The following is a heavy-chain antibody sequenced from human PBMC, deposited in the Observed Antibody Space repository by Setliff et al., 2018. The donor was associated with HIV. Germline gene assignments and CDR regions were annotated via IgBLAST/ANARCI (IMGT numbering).Heavy chain of an antibody. CDR1: EYSFTNNW. CDR3: ARAGRGGGSYWTFDY. CDR2: IYPGDSDI. J-gene: IGHJ4*02. D-gene: IGHD1-26*01. Sequence: PGESLTISCKGSEYSFTNNWIGWVRQMPGKGLEWMGIIYPGDSDIRYSPSFQGQVTISADKAISTAYLQWSSLKASDTGLYYCARAGRGGGSYWTFDYWGQGTLGTVSS. V-gene: IGHV5-51*01.